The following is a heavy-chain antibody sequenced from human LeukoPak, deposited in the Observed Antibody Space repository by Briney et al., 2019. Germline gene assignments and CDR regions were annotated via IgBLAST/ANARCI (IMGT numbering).Heavy chain of an antibody. CDR2: FDPEDGET. D-gene: IGHD3-9*01. CDR3: ATDMLTTYAFDI. V-gene: IGHV1-24*01. Sequence: GASVKVSCKVSGYTLTELSMHWVRQAPGKGLEWMGGFDPEDGETIYAQKFQGRVTMTEDTSTDTAYMELSSLRSEDTAVYYCATDMLTTYAFDIWGQGTMVTVSS. CDR1: GYTLTELS. J-gene: IGHJ3*02.